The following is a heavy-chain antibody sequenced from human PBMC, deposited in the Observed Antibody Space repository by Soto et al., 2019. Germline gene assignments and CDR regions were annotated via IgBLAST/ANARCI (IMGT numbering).Heavy chain of an antibody. D-gene: IGHD6-13*01. Sequence: LSLTCTVSGGSISSGGYYWSWIRQHPGKGLEWIGYIYYSGSTYYNPSLKSRVTISVDTSKNQFSLKLSSVTAADTAVYYCARGLRIAAAGKEFDPWGQGTLVTVSS. J-gene: IGHJ5*02. CDR2: IYYSGST. CDR1: GGSISSGGYY. V-gene: IGHV4-31*03. CDR3: ARGLRIAAAGKEFDP.